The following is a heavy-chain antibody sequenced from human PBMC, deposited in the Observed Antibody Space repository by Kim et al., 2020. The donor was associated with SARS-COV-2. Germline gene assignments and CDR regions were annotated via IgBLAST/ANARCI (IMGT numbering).Heavy chain of an antibody. Sequence: TTEYAASVKGRFTISRDDSKSIAYLQMNSLKTEDTAVYYCTRAVAGRLDYWGQGTLVTVSS. CDR3: TRAVAGRLDY. D-gene: IGHD6-19*01. J-gene: IGHJ4*02. V-gene: IGHV3-49*02. CDR2: TT.